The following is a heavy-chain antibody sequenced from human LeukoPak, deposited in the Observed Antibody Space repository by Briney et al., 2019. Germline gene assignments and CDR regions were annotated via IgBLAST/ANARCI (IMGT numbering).Heavy chain of an antibody. CDR2: IYHSGST. Sequence: SETLSLTCAVSGGSISSSNWWSWVRQPPGKGLEWIGEIYHSGSTNYNPSLKSRVTISVDKSKNQFSLKLSSVTAADTAVYYCARVPGFGELYYYYGMDVWGQGTTVTVSS. V-gene: IGHV4-4*02. J-gene: IGHJ6*02. CDR1: GGSISSSNW. CDR3: ARVPGFGELYYYYGMDV. D-gene: IGHD3-10*01.